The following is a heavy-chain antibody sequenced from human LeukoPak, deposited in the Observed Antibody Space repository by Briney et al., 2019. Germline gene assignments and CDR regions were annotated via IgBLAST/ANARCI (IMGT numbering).Heavy chain of an antibody. CDR1: GYTFTSYD. D-gene: IGHD7-27*01. V-gene: IGHV1-8*01. J-gene: IGHJ4*02. CDR3: VRTPPNWGADF. Sequence: GASVKVSCKASGYTFTSYDINWMRQAPGQGLEWMGWMSPNSGNTGYAQKFQGRVTMTRDTSIGTAYLELSSLRSEDSAVYYCVRTPPNWGADFWGQGTLVTVSS. CDR2: MSPNSGNT.